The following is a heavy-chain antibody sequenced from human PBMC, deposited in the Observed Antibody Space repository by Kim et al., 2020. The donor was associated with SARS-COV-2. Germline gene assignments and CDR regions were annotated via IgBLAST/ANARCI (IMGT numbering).Heavy chain of an antibody. CDR2: ISSSSSYT. D-gene: IGHD5-18*01. CDR1: GFTFSDYY. CDR3: AREWRSDTAMVIYYYYGMDV. J-gene: IGHJ6*02. V-gene: IGHV3-11*05. Sequence: GGSLRLSCAASGFTFSDYYMSWIRQAPGKGLEWVSYISSSSSYTNYADSVKGRFTISRDNAKNSLYLQMNSLRAEDTAVYYCAREWRSDTAMVIYYYYGMDVWGQGTTVTVSS.